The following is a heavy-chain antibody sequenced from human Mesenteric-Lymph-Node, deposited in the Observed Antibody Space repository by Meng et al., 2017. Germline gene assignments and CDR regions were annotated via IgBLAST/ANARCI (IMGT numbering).Heavy chain of an antibody. Sequence: SETLSLTCTVSGGSIRSYNYYWGWIRQPPGKGLEWIGSISIYYSGSTYYNPSLKSRVTISVDTSKNQFSLQLNSVTPEDTALYYCAGGRSVSVWGQGTLVTVSS. CDR3: AGGRSVSV. CDR1: GGSIRSYNYY. D-gene: IGHD1-1*01. CDR2: ISIYYSGST. J-gene: IGHJ4*02. V-gene: IGHV4-39*07.